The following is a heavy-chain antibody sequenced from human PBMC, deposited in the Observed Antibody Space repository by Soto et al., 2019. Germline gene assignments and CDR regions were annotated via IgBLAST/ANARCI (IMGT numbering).Heavy chain of an antibody. CDR1: GVTFSSYA. D-gene: IGHD3-3*01. V-gene: IGHV3-30-3*01. J-gene: IGHJ6*02. CDR2: ISYDGSNK. Sequence: SLRLSCAASGVTFSSYAMHWVRQAPGKGLEWVAVISYDGSNKYYADSVKGRFTISRDNSKNTLYLQMNSLRAEDTAVYYCAREGPPSSYDFRSGLPWGLDVSGQGTTVTVFS. CDR3: AREGPPSSYDFRSGLPWGLDV.